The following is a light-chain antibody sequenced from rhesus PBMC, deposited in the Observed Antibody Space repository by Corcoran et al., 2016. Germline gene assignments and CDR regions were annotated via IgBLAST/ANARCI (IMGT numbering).Light chain of an antibody. CDR1: QSVGYF. J-gene: IGKJ1*01. Sequence: EIVVTQSPATLSLSPGERATLPCRASQSVGYFLAWFHQKPGQAPRLLIYGASTRATGIPDRVSGSGSGTDFTLTISSLEPEDVGLYYCQQSSNFWTFGRGTKVEIK. CDR2: GAS. CDR3: QQSSNFWT. V-gene: IGKV3-24*04.